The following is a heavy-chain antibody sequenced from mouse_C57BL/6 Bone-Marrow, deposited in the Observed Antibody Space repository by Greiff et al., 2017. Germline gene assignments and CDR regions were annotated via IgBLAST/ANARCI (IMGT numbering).Heavy chain of an antibody. CDR1: GYTFTDYE. CDR3: TSCEVAY. J-gene: IGHJ3*01. Sequence: QVQLKESGAELVRPGASVTLSCKASGYTFTDYEMHWVKQTPVHGLEWIGAIDPETGGTAYNQKFKGKAILTADKSSSTAYMELRSLTSEDSAVYYCTSCEVAYWGQGTLVTVSA. V-gene: IGHV1-15*01. CDR2: IDPETGGT.